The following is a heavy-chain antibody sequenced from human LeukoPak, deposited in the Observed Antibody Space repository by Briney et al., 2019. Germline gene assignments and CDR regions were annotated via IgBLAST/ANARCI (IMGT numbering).Heavy chain of an antibody. CDR1: GRSISSSSYF. D-gene: IGHD4-23*01. CDR2: IYYSGST. CDR3: ARWYPLNY. J-gene: IGHJ4*02. Sequence: SETLSLTCTVSGRSISSSSYFWGWIRQPPGKGLEWIGSIYYSGSTYYNPSLKRRVTISVDTSKNQSSLKPSSVTDADTAVYYCARWYPLNYWGQGTLVTVSS. V-gene: IGHV4-39*01.